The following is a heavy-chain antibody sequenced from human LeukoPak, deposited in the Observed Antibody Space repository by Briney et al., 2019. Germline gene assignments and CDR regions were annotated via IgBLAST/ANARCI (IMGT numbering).Heavy chain of an antibody. CDR1: GFTFSSYG. CDR3: ARDFGCYFLDY. D-gene: IGHD2/OR15-2a*01. Sequence: GRSLRLSCAASGFTFSSYGMHWVRQAPGPGLASVAVIWYYGSNNYYAASVKGRLTISRDNSKNTLYLQLTSLRAEDTAVYYCARDFGCYFLDYWGQGTLVTVSS. J-gene: IGHJ4*02. CDR2: IWYYGSNN. V-gene: IGHV3-33*01.